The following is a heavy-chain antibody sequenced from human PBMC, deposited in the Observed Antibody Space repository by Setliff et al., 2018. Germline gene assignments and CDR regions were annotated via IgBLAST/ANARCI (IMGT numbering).Heavy chain of an antibody. CDR1: GGSITSGSFY. CDR3: ARASYGWGSHIKIKWFDP. CDR2: IHASGSP. D-gene: IGHD3-10*01. Sequence: PSETLSLTCTVSGGSITSGSFYWSWIRQPAGKKLEWIGRIHASGSPDYNPSFKSRVTISRDTSTNQFSLHLNSVTASDTAVYYCARASYGWGSHIKIKWFDPWGQGTLVTVSS. J-gene: IGHJ5*02. V-gene: IGHV4-61*02.